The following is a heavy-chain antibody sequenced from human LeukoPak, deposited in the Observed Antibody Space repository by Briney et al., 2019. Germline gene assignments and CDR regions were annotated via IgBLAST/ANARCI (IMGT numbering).Heavy chain of an antibody. CDR2: INHSGST. CDR1: GGSFSGCY. J-gene: IGHJ4*02. CDR3: ASDTL. V-gene: IGHV4-34*01. Sequence: SETLSLTCAVYGGSFSGCYWSWIRQPPGKGLEWIGEINHSGSTNYNPSLKSRVTISVDTSKNQFSMKLSSVTAADTAVYYCASDTLWGQGTLVTVSS. D-gene: IGHD5-18*01.